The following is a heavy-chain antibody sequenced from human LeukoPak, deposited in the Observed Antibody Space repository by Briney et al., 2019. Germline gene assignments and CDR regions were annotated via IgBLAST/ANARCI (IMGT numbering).Heavy chain of an antibody. Sequence: SETLSLTCTVSGGSISSYYWSWIRQPPGKGLEWIGYIYYNGSTNYNPSLKNRVTISVDTSKNQFSLKLSSVTAADTAVYYCARSGYSGYEDYWGQGTLVTVSS. CDR3: ARSGYSGYEDY. J-gene: IGHJ4*02. V-gene: IGHV4-59*08. D-gene: IGHD5-12*01. CDR2: IYYNGST. CDR1: GGSISSYY.